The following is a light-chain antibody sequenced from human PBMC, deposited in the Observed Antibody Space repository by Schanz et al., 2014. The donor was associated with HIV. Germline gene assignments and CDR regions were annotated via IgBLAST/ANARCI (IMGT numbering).Light chain of an antibody. CDR3: SSYSSESSPYV. CDR1: RSDIGNHDF. CDR2: EVT. Sequence: QSALTQPPSASGSPGQSVTISCTGTRSDIGNHDFVSWYQQHPGKAPKLMIYEVTKWPSGVPDRFSGSKSGNTASLTVSGLQAEDEADYYCSSYSSESSPYVFGTGTKLTVL. J-gene: IGLJ1*01. V-gene: IGLV2-8*01.